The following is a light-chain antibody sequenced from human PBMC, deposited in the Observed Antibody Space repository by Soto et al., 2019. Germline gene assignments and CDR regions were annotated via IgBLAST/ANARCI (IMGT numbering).Light chain of an antibody. CDR1: SSDVGAYDY. CDR3: ASHTTTNTRV. V-gene: IGLV2-14*03. Sequence: QSVLTQPASVSGSPGQSIAISCTGTSSDVGAYDYVSWYQQHPDRAPRLVIYEVSNRPSGVSNRFSGSKSVNTATLTISGLQAEDEADYYCASHTTTNTRVFGPGTVVTVL. J-gene: IGLJ1*01. CDR2: EVS.